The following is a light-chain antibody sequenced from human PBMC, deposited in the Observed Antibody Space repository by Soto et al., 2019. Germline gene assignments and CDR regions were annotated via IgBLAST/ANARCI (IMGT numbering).Light chain of an antibody. CDR2: KAS. V-gene: IGKV1-5*03. Sequence: IQMTQSPSTLSASVGDRVTITCRASQSISIRLAWYQQKPGKAPKVLIYKASTLQSGVPSRFSGSGSGTEFTLTISSLQPDDFATYDCQQHGGTFGQGTRLEIK. J-gene: IGKJ2*01. CDR1: QSISIR. CDR3: QQHGGT.